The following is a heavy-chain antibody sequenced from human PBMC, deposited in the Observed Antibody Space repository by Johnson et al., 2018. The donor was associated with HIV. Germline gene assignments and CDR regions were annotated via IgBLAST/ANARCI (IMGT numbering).Heavy chain of an antibody. CDR3: ARVSRSSPAFDAFDI. Sequence: MMLVESGGGLVKPGGSLRLSCAPSGFTFSDYYMSWMRQAPGQGLEWVSVIFSVGDVYYADSVKGRFTISRDNSNNTLFLQMDSLRADDTAVYYCARVSRSSPAFDAFDIWGQGTLVTVSS. CDR2: IFSVGDV. D-gene: IGHD6-6*01. J-gene: IGHJ3*02. V-gene: IGHV3-66*02. CDR1: GFTFSDYY.